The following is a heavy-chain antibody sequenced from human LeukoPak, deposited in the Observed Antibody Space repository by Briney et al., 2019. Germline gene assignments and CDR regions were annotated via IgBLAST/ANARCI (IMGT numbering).Heavy chain of an antibody. V-gene: IGHV4-39*07. J-gene: IGHJ3*02. D-gene: IGHD2-2*01. Sequence: SETLSLTCTISGGSFSSSSFYWAWLRQPPGKGLECIGTIYYTGTTYYNSSLKSRVTISVDTSKNQFSLKLNSVTAADAAVYFCARSGPGAGGPSAFDNWGQGTMVTVSS. CDR1: GGSFSSSSFY. CDR2: IYYTGTT. CDR3: ARSGPGAGGPSAFDN.